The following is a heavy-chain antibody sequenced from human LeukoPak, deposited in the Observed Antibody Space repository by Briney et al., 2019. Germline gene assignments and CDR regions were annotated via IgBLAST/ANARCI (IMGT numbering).Heavy chain of an antibody. J-gene: IGHJ3*02. CDR1: GFTVSSNY. D-gene: IGHD3-22*01. CDR3: ARAEYYYERAFDI. V-gene: IGHV3-66*01. Sequence: GGSLRLSCAASGFTVSSNYMSWVRQAPGKGLEWVSVIYSGGSTYYADSVKGRFTISRDNSKNTLYLQMNSLRAEDTAVYYCARAEYYYERAFDIWGQGTMVTVSS. CDR2: IYSGGST.